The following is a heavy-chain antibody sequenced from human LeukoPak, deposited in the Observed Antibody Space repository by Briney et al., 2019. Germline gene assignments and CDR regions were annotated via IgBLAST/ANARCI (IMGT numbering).Heavy chain of an antibody. V-gene: IGHV3-23*01. Sequence: GGSLRLSCAASGFTFTSKAMSWARQAPGKGLEGVSPISGSGGSPYYADSVKGRFTISRDNSKNTLYLQMNSLRAEDTAVYYCAKDSLDYYDSSGCDYWGQGTLVTVSS. CDR3: AKDSLDYYDSSGCDY. CDR2: ISGSGGSP. J-gene: IGHJ4*02. D-gene: IGHD3-22*01. CDR1: GFTFTSKA.